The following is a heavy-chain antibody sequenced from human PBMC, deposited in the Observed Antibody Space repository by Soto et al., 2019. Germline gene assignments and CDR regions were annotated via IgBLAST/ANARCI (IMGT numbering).Heavy chain of an antibody. D-gene: IGHD3-3*01. J-gene: IGHJ4*02. Sequence: SETLSLTCAVYGGSFSGYYWSWIRQPPGKGLEWIGEINHSGSTNYNPSLKSRVTISVDTSKNQFSLKLSSVTAADTAVYYCARGPGAYYDFWSGYYAPFDYWGQGTLVTVSS. V-gene: IGHV4-34*01. CDR1: GGSFSGYY. CDR3: ARGPGAYYDFWSGYYAPFDY. CDR2: INHSGST.